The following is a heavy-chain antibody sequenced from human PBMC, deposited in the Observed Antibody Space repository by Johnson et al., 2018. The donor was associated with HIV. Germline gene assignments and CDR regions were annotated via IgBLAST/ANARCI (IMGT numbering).Heavy chain of an antibody. CDR2: ISSSGSTI. CDR3: ARDRGRYGYAAFDI. Sequence: EQLVESGGGVVQPGRSLRLSCAASGFTFNNYGMHWVRQAPGKGLEWVSYISSSGSTIYYADSVKGRFTISRDNSKNTLYLQMNSLRAEDTAVYYCARDRGRYGYAAFDIWGQGTMVTVSS. D-gene: IGHD5-18*01. J-gene: IGHJ3*02. CDR1: GFTFNNYG. V-gene: IGHV3-48*01.